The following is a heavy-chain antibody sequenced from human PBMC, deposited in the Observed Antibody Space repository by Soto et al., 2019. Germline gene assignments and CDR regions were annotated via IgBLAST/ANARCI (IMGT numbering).Heavy chain of an antibody. J-gene: IGHJ4*02. CDR1: GFSISDHY. CDR3: ARACRVIVALDH. CDR2: SRTKGNSYST. D-gene: IGHD5-12*01. V-gene: IGHV3-72*01. Sequence: EVQLVESGGGLVQPGGSQRLSCAASGFSISDHYMDWVRQAPGKGLEWVGRSRTKGNSYSTEYAASVKGGFSISRDDSMNSLYLQINSLKTEDTAMYYCARACRVIVALDHWGQGPLVAVSS.